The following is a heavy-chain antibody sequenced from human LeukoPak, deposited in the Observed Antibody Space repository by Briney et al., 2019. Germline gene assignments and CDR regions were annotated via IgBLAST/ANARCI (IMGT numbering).Heavy chain of an antibody. CDR1: GYTFTSYY. V-gene: IGHV1-46*01. CDR3: ARVNISRFWGVTAAFDI. J-gene: IGHJ3*02. CDR2: INPSGGST. D-gene: IGHD3-10*01. Sequence: GASVKVTCKASGYTFTSYYMHWVRQAPGQGLEWMGIINPSGGSTSYAQKFQGRVTMTRDMSTCTVYMELSSLRSEDTAVYYCARVNISRFWGVTAAFDIWGQGTMVTVSS.